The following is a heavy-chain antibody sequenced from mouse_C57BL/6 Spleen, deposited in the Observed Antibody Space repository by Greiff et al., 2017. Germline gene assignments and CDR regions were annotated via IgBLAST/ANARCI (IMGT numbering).Heavy chain of an antibody. V-gene: IGHV5-9-1*02. J-gene: IGHJ4*01. Sequence: EVKLMESGEGLVKPGGSLKLSCAASGFTFSSYAMSWVRQTPEKRLEWVAYISSGGDYIYYADTVKGRFTISRDNARNTLYLQMSSLKSEDTAMYYCTRVDGYYGAMDYWGQGTSVTVSS. CDR2: ISSGGDYI. CDR1: GFTFSSYA. D-gene: IGHD2-3*01. CDR3: TRVDGYYGAMDY.